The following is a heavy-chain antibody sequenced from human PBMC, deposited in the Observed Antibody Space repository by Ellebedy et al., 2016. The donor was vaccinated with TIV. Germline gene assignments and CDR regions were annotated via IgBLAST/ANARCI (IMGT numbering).Heavy chain of an antibody. J-gene: IGHJ3*02. V-gene: IGHV1-2*02. CDR1: GYTFTGYY. D-gene: IGHD3-10*01. CDR2: INPNSGGT. CDR3: ARVITMVRGLDASDI. Sequence: AVSVKVSCKASGYTFTGYYMQWVRQAPGQGLEWMGWINPNSGGTNYAQKFQGRVTMTRDTSISTAYMELSRLRSDDTAVYYCARVITMVRGLDASDIWGQGTMVTVSS.